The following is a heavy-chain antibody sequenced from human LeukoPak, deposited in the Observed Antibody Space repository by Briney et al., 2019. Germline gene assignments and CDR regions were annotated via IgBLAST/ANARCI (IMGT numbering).Heavy chain of an antibody. V-gene: IGHV1-3*03. Sequence: GASVKASCKASGYTFTNYVMHWVRQAPGQRREWMGWINTGNGNTKYSHEFQGRVTITRDTSANTAYMELSSLRSEDMAVYYCARAVQYRSGPLTDLLPYYFDYWGQGTLVTVSS. CDR1: GYTFTNYV. CDR3: ARAVQYRSGPLTDLLPYYFDY. D-gene: IGHD6-19*01. CDR2: INTGNGNT. J-gene: IGHJ4*02.